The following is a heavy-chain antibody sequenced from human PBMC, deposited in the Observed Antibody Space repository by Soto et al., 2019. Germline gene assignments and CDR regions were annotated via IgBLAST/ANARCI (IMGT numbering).Heavy chain of an antibody. V-gene: IGHV4-61*01. CDR3: ARDRRAGGYYGSGSYSLKNYYYYYYGMDV. Sequence: SETLSLTCTVSGGSVSSGSYYWSWIRQPPGKGLEWIGYIYYSGSTNYNPSLKSRVTISVDTSKNQFSLKLSSVTAADTAVYYCARDRRAGGYYGSGSYSLKNYYYYYYGMDVWGQGTTVTVSS. J-gene: IGHJ6*02. CDR2: IYYSGST. CDR1: GGSVSSGSYY. D-gene: IGHD3-10*01.